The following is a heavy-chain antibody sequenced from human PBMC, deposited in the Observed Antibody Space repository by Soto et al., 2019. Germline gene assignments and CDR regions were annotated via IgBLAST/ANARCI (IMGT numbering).Heavy chain of an antibody. D-gene: IGHD5-12*01. CDR2: IYYSGST. Sequence: PSETLSLTCTVSGGSISSYYWSWIRQPPGKGLEWIGYIYYSGSTNYNPSLKSRVTISVDTSKNQFSLKLSSVTAADTAVYYCARGVVATAHDAFDIWGQGTMVTVSS. V-gene: IGHV4-59*01. CDR1: GGSISSYY. CDR3: ARGVVATAHDAFDI. J-gene: IGHJ3*02.